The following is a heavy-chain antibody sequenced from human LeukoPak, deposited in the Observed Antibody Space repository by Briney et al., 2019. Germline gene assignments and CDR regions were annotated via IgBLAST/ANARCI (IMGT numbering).Heavy chain of an antibody. CDR2: ISGSGGST. J-gene: IGHJ4*02. CDR3: AVEDCSSISCYFF. CDR1: GFTFSSYA. D-gene: IGHD2-2*01. Sequence: GGSLRLSCVASGFTFSSYAMSWVRQAPGKGLEWFSGISGSGGSTYYADSVKGRFTISRDNSKNTLYLQMNSLRAEDTATYYCAVEDCSSISCYFFWGQGTLLTVSS. V-gene: IGHV3-23*01.